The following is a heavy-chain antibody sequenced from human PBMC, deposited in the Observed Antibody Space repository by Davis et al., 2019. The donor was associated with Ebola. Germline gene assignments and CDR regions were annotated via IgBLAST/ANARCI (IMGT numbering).Heavy chain of an antibody. J-gene: IGHJ4*02. V-gene: IGHV1-2*02. CDR1: GYTFTGYY. D-gene: IGHD2/OR15-2a*01. Sequence: ASVKVSCKASGYTFTGYYMHWVRQAPGQGLEWMGWINPNSGGTNYAQKFQGRVTMTRDTSISTAYMELSSLRSEDTAVYYCARVSTAKNNISVDYWGQGTLVTVSS. CDR3: ARVSTAKNNISVDY. CDR2: INPNSGGT.